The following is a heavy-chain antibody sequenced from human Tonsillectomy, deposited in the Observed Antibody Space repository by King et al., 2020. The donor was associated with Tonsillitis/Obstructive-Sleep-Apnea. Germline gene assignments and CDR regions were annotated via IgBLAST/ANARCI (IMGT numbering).Heavy chain of an antibody. CDR1: GDSVSSNSAA. D-gene: IGHD2-21*01. CDR3: ARGARDCGGDCYLGY. V-gene: IGHV6-1*01. J-gene: IGHJ4*02. Sequence: VQLPQSGPGLVKPSQTLSLTCAISGDSVSSNSAAWNWIRQSPSRGLEWLGRTYYRSKWYNDYAVSVKSRITINPDTAKNQFSLQLNSVTPEDTAIYYCARGARDCGGDCYLGYWGQGTLVTVSS. CDR2: TYYRSKWYN.